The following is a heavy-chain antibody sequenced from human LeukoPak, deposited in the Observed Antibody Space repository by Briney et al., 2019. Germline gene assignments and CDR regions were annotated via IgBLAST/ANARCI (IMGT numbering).Heavy chain of an antibody. V-gene: IGHV4-39*01. Sequence: SETLSLTCTVSGGSISSSSYSWGWIRQPPGKGLEWIGSIYYSGSTYYNPSLKSRVTISVDTSKNQFSLKLSSVTAADTAVYYCARQVGDSGYDSEYFDYWGQGTLVTVSS. CDR2: IYYSGST. CDR3: ARQVGDSGYDSEYFDY. D-gene: IGHD5-12*01. J-gene: IGHJ4*02. CDR1: GGSISSSSYS.